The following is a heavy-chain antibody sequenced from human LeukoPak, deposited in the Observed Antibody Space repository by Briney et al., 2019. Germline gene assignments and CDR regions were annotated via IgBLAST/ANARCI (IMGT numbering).Heavy chain of an antibody. CDR1: GLTLSNYG. V-gene: IGHV3-23*01. Sequence: GGSLRLSCAVSGLTLSNYGMSWVRQAPGKGLEWVAGISYGGGRTVYADSVKGRFTISRANPKNTLYLQMNSLRAEDKAVYFCAKRGVVIRVILVGFHKEAYYFDSWGQGALVTVYS. CDR3: AKRGVVIRVILVGFHKEAYYFDS. CDR2: ISYGGGRT. J-gene: IGHJ4*02. D-gene: IGHD3-22*01.